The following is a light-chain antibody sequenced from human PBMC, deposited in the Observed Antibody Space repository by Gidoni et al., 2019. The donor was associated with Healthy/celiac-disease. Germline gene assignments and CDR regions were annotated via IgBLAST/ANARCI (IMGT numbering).Light chain of an antibody. Sequence: EIVLTQYPATLSLSPGERATLSCRASRSVSSSLAWYQQKPDQAPRLLIYDASNRATGIPARFSGRGSGTDFTLTISSLEPEDFAVYYCQQRRNWPPWTFGQGTKVEIK. CDR1: RSVSSS. CDR3: QQRRNWPPWT. CDR2: DAS. J-gene: IGKJ1*01. V-gene: IGKV3-11*01.